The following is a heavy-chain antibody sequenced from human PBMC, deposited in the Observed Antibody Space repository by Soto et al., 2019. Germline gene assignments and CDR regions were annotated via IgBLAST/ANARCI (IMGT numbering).Heavy chain of an antibody. CDR3: ARAYSDAFDI. Sequence: GGSLRLSCAASGFTFSDYYMTWIRQTPGKGLEWVSYISSSGTGIYYADSVKGRFTISRDNAKNSLFLQMSSLRAEDTAVYYCARAYSDAFDIWGQGTMVTVSS. CDR2: ISSSGTGI. CDR1: GFTFSDYY. V-gene: IGHV3-11*01. J-gene: IGHJ3*02. D-gene: IGHD2-15*01.